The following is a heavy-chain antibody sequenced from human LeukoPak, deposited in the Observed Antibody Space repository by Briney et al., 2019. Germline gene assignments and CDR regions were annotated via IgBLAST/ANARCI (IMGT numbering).Heavy chain of an antibody. Sequence: SGATQINPRQTFTLTRTFCGSPLAPYGRGVAWVRQPPGKALEWLAPIYWDDDKRYSPSLKSRLTITKDTPKNQVVLTMTNVDRVDTATYYCAHRTPQQLGHFNWFDPWGQGTLVTVSS. CDR1: GSPLAPYGRG. CDR3: AHRTPQQLGHFNWFDP. V-gene: IGHV2-5*02. J-gene: IGHJ5*02. CDR2: IYWDDDK. D-gene: IGHD6-13*01.